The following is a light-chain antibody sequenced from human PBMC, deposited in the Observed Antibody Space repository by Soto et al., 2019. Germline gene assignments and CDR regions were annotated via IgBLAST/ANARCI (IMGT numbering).Light chain of an antibody. V-gene: IGKV3-20*01. J-gene: IGKJ1*01. Sequence: DIVLTQSPGTLSLSPGETATLSCRATQSVRTNYLAWYQQKPGQAPMLLIYGASTRATVIPDRFSGSGSGTDFTLTISSLQPEDFAVYYCQQHGSSPSWTFGQGTKVDI. CDR3: QQHGSSPSWT. CDR1: QSVRTNY. CDR2: GAS.